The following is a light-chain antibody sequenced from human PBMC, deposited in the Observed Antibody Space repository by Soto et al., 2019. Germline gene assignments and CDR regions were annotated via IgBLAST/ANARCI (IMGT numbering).Light chain of an antibody. V-gene: IGKV1-8*01. J-gene: IGKJ5*01. CDR1: QGISSY. CDR2: AAP. Sequence: IQMTQSPSSLSASVGDRVTITCRASQGISSYLAWYQQKPGKAPKLLIYAAPTLQSGVPSRFSGSGSGTDFTLTISCLQSEDFATYYCQQYYSYPPITFGQGTRLEI. CDR3: QQYYSYPPIT.